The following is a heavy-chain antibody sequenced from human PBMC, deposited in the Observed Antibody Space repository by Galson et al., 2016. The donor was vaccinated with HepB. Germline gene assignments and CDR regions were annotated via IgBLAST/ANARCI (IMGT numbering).Heavy chain of an antibody. CDR2: IYDHGLT. Sequence: ETLSLTCTVSGGSIRSSGYFWGWLRQPPGKGLEWIGIIYDHGLTYYNPSLMSRVTMSVDASMNRFSLRLTSVTAADTAVYYCARHNHYISGIAPWGQGTLITVSS. CDR1: GGSIRSSGYF. J-gene: IGHJ5*02. CDR3: ARHNHYISGIAP. V-gene: IGHV4-39*01. D-gene: IGHD1-14*01.